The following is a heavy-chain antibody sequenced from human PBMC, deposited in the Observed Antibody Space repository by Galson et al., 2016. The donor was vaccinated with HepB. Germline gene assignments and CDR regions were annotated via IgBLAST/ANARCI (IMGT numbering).Heavy chain of an antibody. Sequence: PALVKPTQTLTLTCTLSGMSVSTRALRVSWIRQPPGKALEWLARIDWNDDKLYRTSLQTRLTIFTDPSKNQVVLRMSNMDPLDTATYYCARHGRGDYVSFDDWGQGTLVTVSS. J-gene: IGHJ4*02. V-gene: IGHV2-70*04. CDR2: IDWNDDK. D-gene: IGHD4-17*01. CDR1: GMSVSTRALR. CDR3: ARHGRGDYVSFDD.